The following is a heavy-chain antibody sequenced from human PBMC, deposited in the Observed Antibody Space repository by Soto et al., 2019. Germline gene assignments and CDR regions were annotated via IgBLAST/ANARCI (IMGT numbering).Heavy chain of an antibody. Sequence: ASVKVSCKASGYSFTAYFMHWVRQAPGQGLEWMGIVHPSGGNTNYAQKFQGRVTMTWDTSTTTVYMELSSLRSDDTAVYYRQRATSSSSSFLFDHWGQGTPVTVSS. V-gene: IGHV1-46*01. CDR1: GYSFTAYF. D-gene: IGHD6-6*01. CDR3: QRATSSSSSFLFDH. J-gene: IGHJ5*02. CDR2: VHPSGGNT.